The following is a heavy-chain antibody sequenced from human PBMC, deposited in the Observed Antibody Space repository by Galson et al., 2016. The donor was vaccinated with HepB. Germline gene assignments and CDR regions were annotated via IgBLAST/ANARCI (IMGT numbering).Heavy chain of an antibody. J-gene: IGHJ6*03. CDR1: GFTFSSFG. CDR3: ARGAPYCSGGSCYHSPSNMDV. Sequence: SLRLSCAASGFTFSSFGMHWVRQAPGKGLEWVALIWYDGSKEYYVDSVKGRFTISRGNSRNTLYLQMNSLRVEDTAVYYCARGAPYCSGGSCYHSPSNMDVWGKGTTVIVSS. D-gene: IGHD2-15*01. V-gene: IGHV3-33*01. CDR2: IWYDGSKE.